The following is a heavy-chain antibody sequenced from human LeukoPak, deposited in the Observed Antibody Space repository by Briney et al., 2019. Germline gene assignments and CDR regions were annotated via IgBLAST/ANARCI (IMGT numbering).Heavy chain of an antibody. CDR1: GYTFTSYG. D-gene: IGHD6-13*01. J-gene: IGHJ4*02. CDR3: ARGRLAAAGNRGAGY. Sequence: ASVKVSCKASGYTFTSYGINWVRQATGQGLEWMGWMNPNSGNTGFAQKFQGRVTMTRNTSISTAHMELSSLRSEDTAVYYCARGRLAAAGNRGAGYWGQGTLVTVSS. CDR2: MNPNSGNT. V-gene: IGHV1-8*02.